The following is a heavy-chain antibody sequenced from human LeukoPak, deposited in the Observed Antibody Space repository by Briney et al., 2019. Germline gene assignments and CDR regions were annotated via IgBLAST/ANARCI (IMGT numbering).Heavy chain of an antibody. J-gene: IGHJ5*02. CDR3: ARAYYGSGTYYNNWFDP. CDR2: IYSAGTT. V-gene: IGHV3-66*01. CDR1: GFSVSSNY. D-gene: IGHD3-10*01. Sequence: PGGSLRLSCAASGFSVSSNYMNWVRQAPGKGLEWVSVIYSAGTTYHADSVKGRFTISRDNSKDTLYLQMNSLRAEDTAVYYCARAYYGSGTYYNNWFDPWGQGTLVTVSS.